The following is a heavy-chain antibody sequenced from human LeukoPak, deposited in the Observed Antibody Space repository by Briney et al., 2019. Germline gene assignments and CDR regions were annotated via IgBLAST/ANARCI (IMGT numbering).Heavy chain of an antibody. D-gene: IGHD2-2*02. J-gene: IGHJ4*02. CDR1: GFTFSSYA. V-gene: IGHV3-21*01. CDR3: ATYQLLYGVDY. CDR2: ISSSSSYI. Sequence: GGSLRLSCAASGFTFSSYAMSWVRQAPGKGLEWVSSISSSSSYIYYADSVKGRFTISRDNAKNSLYLQMNSLRAEDTAVYYCATYQLLYGVDYWGQGTLVTVSS.